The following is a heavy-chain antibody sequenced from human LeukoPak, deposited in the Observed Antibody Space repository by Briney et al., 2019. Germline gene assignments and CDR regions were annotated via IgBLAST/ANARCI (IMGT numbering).Heavy chain of an antibody. CDR3: ARHSSGWYGWFDP. Sequence: GGSLRLSCAASGFSVSSNYMSWVRQAPGKGLERVTVIYSGGSTYYADSVKGRFTISRDNSKNTLYLQMNSLRAEDTAVYYCARHSSGWYGWFDPWGQGTLVTVSS. J-gene: IGHJ5*02. D-gene: IGHD6-19*01. CDR1: GFSVSSNY. V-gene: IGHV3-66*04. CDR2: IYSGGST.